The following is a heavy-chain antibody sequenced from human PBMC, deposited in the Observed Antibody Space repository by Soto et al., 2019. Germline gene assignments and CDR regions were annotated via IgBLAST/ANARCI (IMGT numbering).Heavy chain of an antibody. J-gene: IGHJ4*02. CDR1: GFTFSSYA. D-gene: IGHD3-9*01. CDR2: ISGSGGST. Sequence: GGSLRLSCAASGFTFSSYAMSWVRQAPGKGLEWVSAISGSGGSTYYADSVKGRFTISSDNSKNTLYLQMNSLRAEDTAVYYCAKGLYDILTGFDYWGQGTLVTVSS. CDR3: AKGLYDILTGFDY. V-gene: IGHV3-23*01.